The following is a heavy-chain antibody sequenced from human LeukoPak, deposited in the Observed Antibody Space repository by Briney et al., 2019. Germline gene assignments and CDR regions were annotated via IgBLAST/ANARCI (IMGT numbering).Heavy chain of an antibody. Sequence: GGSLKLSCAASGFTFSGSAMHLVREASGKGLGVVGRIRSKANRYATTYAASVKGRFTISRDDSKSTAFLEMSSLKAEDTAVYYCTTHCYYSSGSHYGAFDYWGQGTLVTVSS. CDR1: GFTFSGSA. J-gene: IGHJ4*02. CDR3: TTHCYYSSGSHYGAFDY. V-gene: IGHV3-73*01. D-gene: IGHD3-22*01. CDR2: IRSKANRYAT.